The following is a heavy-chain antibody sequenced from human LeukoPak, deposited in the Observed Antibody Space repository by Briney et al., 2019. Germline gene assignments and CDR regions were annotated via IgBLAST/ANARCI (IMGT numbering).Heavy chain of an antibody. CDR1: GFTFSSYG. Sequence: GGSLRLSCAASGFTFSSYGMHWVRQAPGKGLEWVAVISYDGSNKYYADSVKGRFTVSRDNSKDTLYLQMSSLRAEDTAVYYCAKDGSGYDPEIYYYYYMDVWGKGTTVTVSS. CDR3: AKDGSGYDPEIYYYYYMDV. CDR2: ISYDGSNK. V-gene: IGHV3-30*18. D-gene: IGHD5-12*01. J-gene: IGHJ6*03.